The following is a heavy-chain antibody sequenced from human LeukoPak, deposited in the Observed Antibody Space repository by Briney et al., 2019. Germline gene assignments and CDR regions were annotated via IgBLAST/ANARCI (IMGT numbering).Heavy chain of an antibody. CDR3: ARQGGWFDP. D-gene: IGHD2-15*01. J-gene: IGHJ5*02. Sequence: SETLSLTCTVSGGFISSSGYYWGWVCQPPGKGLEWIGSIFYSGKTYSNSSLESRVTISVDTSKNQFSLKLNSVTAADTAVYYCARQGGWFDPWGQGTLVTVSS. CDR1: GGFISSSGYY. CDR2: IFYSGKT. V-gene: IGHV4-39*01.